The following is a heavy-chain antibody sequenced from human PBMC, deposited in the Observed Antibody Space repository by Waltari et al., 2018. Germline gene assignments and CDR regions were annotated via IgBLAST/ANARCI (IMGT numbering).Heavy chain of an antibody. Sequence: QLLESGGGLVQPGGSLRLSCAASGFPFSNRAMSWVRQAPGKGLEWVSAISPSDESTYLVDSVKGRFTISRDNSKNTLYLQMSSLRAEDTAIYFCARDSPILTFWGQGTLVAVSS. V-gene: IGHV3-23*01. D-gene: IGHD3-3*01. CDR2: ISPSDEST. J-gene: IGHJ4*02. CDR3: ARDSPILTF. CDR1: GFPFSNRA.